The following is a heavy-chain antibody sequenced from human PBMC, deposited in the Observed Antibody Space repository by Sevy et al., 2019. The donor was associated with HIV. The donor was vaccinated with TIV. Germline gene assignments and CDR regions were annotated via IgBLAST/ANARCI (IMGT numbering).Heavy chain of an antibody. D-gene: IGHD3-16*01. CDR3: VRDHHLRGRDWFDS. CDR1: GGSLVSPTFY. CDR2: MHYGGNT. J-gene: IGHJ5*01. V-gene: IGHV4-39*02. Sequence: SEILSLTCTASGGSLVSPTFYWGWVRQPPGERLEWIAAMHYGGNTYYNPSLKDRLAMSIDTSKNQFSLNLTSVTAADAAVYHCVRDHHLRGRDWFDSWGQGALVTVSS.